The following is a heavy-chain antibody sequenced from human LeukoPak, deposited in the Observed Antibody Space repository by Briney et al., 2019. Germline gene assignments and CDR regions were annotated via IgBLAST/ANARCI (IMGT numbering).Heavy chain of an antibody. CDR2: FIPIFGTA. V-gene: IGHV1-69*01. J-gene: IGHJ4*02. Sequence: ASVKVSCKASGGTFSSYAINWVRQAPGQGLGWMGGFIPIFGTANYAQKFQGRVTITADESTSTAYMQLSSLRPEDTAVYYCASMPGIAVAGSFLFDYWGQGPLVTVSS. CDR1: GGTFSSYA. CDR3: ASMPGIAVAGSFLFDY. D-gene: IGHD6-19*01.